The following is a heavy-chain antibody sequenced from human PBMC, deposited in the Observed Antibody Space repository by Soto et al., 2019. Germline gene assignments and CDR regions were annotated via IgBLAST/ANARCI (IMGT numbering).Heavy chain of an antibody. CDR1: GGSISSGGYY. CDR3: ARAGITIFGVVIIDWYFDL. J-gene: IGHJ2*01. CDR2: IYYSGST. V-gene: IGHV4-31*03. Sequence: QVQLQESGPGLVKPSQTLSLTCTVSGGSISSGGYYWSWIRQHPGKGLEWIGYIYYSGSTYYNPSLKSRVTISVDTSKNQFSRKLSSVTAADTAVYYCARAGITIFGVVIIDWYFDLWGRGTLVTVSS. D-gene: IGHD3-3*01.